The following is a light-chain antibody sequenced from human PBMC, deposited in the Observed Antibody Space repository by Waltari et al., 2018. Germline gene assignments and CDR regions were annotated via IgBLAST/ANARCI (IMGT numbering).Light chain of an antibody. Sequence: EIVMTQSPATLSVSPGERATLSCRASQSVTSNLAWYQQKPGQAPRLLIFGVSTRATDIPARFSGSGSGTEFTLTISSLQSEDFAVYYCLQYNDWPPWTFGQGTKVEIK. CDR2: GVS. CDR1: QSVTSN. CDR3: LQYNDWPPWT. V-gene: IGKV3-15*01. J-gene: IGKJ1*01.